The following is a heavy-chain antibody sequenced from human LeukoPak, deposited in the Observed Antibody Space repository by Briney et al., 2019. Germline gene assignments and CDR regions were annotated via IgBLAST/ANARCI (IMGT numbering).Heavy chain of an antibody. V-gene: IGHV1-18*01. J-gene: IGHJ4*02. CDR1: GYTFTSYG. D-gene: IGHD6-19*01. CDR3: AAVVEYSSGWYGSDY. CDR2: ISAYNGNT. Sequence: ASVKVSCKASGYTFTSYGISWVRQAPGQGLEWMGWISAYNGNTNYAQKLQGRVTMTTDTSTSTAYMELRSLRSEDTAVYYCAAVVEYSSGWYGSDYWGQGTLVTVSS.